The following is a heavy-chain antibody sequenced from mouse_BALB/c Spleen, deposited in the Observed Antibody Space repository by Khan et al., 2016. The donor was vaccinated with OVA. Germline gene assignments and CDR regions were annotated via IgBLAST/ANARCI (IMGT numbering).Heavy chain of an antibody. CDR1: GLNIKDTY. Sequence: VRLQQSGAELVKSGATFKLSCTASGLNIKDTYMHWLKQLPEQGLEWIGRIDPPNGNTKYYPKFHGKATITADTSSNTPYLPLSSLTTEDTAVYYCARMAKKWGLGTTLTVSS. CDR3: ARMAKK. CDR2: IDPPNGNT. V-gene: IGHV14-3*02. J-gene: IGHJ2*01.